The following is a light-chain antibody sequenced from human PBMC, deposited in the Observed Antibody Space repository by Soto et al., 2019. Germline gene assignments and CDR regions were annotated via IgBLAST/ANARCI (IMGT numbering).Light chain of an antibody. J-gene: IGKJ1*01. CDR3: QHYNSYSEA. Sequence: EIVLTQSPATLSLSPGERATLSCRASQSVSNYLAWYQQKPGQAPRLLIYEASNRATGIPARFSGSGSGTDFTLTISSLEPEDFATYYCQHYNSYSEAFGQGTKVELK. V-gene: IGKV3-11*01. CDR2: EAS. CDR1: QSVSNY.